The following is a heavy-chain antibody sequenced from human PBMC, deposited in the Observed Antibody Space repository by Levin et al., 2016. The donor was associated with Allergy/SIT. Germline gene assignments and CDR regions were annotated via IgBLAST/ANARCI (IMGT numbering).Heavy chain of an antibody. CDR3: ARDEYSSGWYYHTNY. Sequence: SETLSLTCTVSGGSISSGGYYWSWIRQHPGKGLEWIGYIYYSGSTYYNPSLKSRVTISVDTSKNQFSLKLSSVTAADTAVYYCARDEYSSGWYYHTNYWGQGTLVTVSS. V-gene: IGHV4-31*03. CDR1: GGSISSGGYY. D-gene: IGHD6-19*01. J-gene: IGHJ4*02. CDR2: IYYSGST.